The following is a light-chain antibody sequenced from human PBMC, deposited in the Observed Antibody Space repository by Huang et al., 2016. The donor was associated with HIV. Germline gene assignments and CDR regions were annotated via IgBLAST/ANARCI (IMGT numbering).Light chain of an antibody. CDR2: WAS. V-gene: IGKV4-1*01. CDR1: QSVLYISTNKNH. CDR3: HQYFSPPPT. Sequence: DIVMTQSPDSLAVSLGERATINCKSSQSVLYISTNKNHLGWYQQKPGQPPKLLIYWASTRESVVPDRFSGSGSGTDFTLTISSLQAEDVAVYYCHQYFSPPPTFGQGTRLEIK. J-gene: IGKJ5*01.